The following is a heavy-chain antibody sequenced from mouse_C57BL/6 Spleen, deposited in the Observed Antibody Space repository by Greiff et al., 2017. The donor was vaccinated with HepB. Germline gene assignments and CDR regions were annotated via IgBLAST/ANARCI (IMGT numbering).Heavy chain of an antibody. Sequence: EVKLVESGGGLVKPRGSLTLSCAASGFTFRSYATSWVRPTPEKRLEWVATISDGGSYTYSPDNVKGRFTISRDNAKNNLYLQMSHLKSEDTTMYYCARRAYRTWFAYWGQGTLVTVSA. CDR1: GFTFRSYA. CDR2: ISDGGSYT. J-gene: IGHJ3*01. CDR3: ARRAYRTWFAY. V-gene: IGHV5-4*03. D-gene: IGHD2-10*01.